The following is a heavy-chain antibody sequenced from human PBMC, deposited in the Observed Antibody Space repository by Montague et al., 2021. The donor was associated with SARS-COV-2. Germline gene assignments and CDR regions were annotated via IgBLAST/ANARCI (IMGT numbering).Heavy chain of an antibody. D-gene: IGHD1-1*01. CDR2: IHHSGGT. CDR1: GDSIDSGDW. V-gene: IGHV4-4*02. Sequence: SETLSLTCTVSGDSIDSGDWWSWVRQAPGRGLEFIGEIHHSGGTNYNPSLRSRVTMSVDKSKNQFSLSLSSVTAADTAVYYCARVPLVGPTAGTSDYRGLGTLVAVSS. J-gene: IGHJ4*02. CDR3: ARVPLVGPTAGTSDY.